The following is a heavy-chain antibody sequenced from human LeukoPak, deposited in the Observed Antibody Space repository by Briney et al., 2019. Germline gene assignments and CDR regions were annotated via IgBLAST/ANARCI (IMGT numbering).Heavy chain of an antibody. D-gene: IGHD3-16*02. Sequence: SETLSLTCTVSGGSISSYYWSWIRQPPGKGLEWIGYIYYSGSTNYNPSLKSRVTISVDTSKNQFSLKLSSVTAADTAVYYCASGTYYDYVWGSYRSVPFDYWGQGTLVTVSS. J-gene: IGHJ4*02. V-gene: IGHV4-59*01. CDR2: IYYSGST. CDR3: ASGTYYDYVWGSYRSVPFDY. CDR1: GGSISSYY.